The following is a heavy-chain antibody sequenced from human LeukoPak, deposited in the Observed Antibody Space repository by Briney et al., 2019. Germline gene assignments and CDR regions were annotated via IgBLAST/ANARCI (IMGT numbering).Heavy chain of an antibody. CDR3: ARGHDRNFFGSKSFDP. CDR2: IYYSGST. CDR1: GGSISDYY. D-gene: IGHD3-10*01. Sequence: SETLSLTCTVSGGSISDYYWTWIRQPPGKGLEWIGYIYYSGSTNYNPPLKSRVTISVDTSKNQFSLNLSSVTAADTAVYYCARGHDRNFFGSKSFDPWGQGTLVTVSS. J-gene: IGHJ5*02. V-gene: IGHV4-59*01.